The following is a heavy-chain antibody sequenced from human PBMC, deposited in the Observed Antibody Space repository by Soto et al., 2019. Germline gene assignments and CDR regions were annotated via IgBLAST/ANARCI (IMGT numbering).Heavy chain of an antibody. CDR1: GGSFSGYY. Sequence: QVQLQQWGAGLLKPSETLSLTCAVYGGSFSGYYWSWIRQPPGKGLEWIGEINHSGSTNYNPSLKSRVTISVDTSKNQFSLKLSSVTAADTAVYYCARVSVVPAAIVWVDYWGQGTLVTVSS. J-gene: IGHJ4*02. CDR2: INHSGST. CDR3: ARVSVVPAAIVWVDY. V-gene: IGHV4-34*01. D-gene: IGHD2-2*02.